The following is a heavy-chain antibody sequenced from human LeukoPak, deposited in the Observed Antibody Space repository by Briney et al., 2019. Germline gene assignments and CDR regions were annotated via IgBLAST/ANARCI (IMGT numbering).Heavy chain of an antibody. CDR1: GYTFSSYD. V-gene: IGHV1-8*01. Sequence: ASVKVSCKASGYTFSSYDINWVRQATGQGLEWMGWMNPNSGNTGYAQKFQGRVTMTRNTSISTAYMELSSLRSEDTAVYYCARDEQPRITIYMAWGQGTLVTVSS. D-gene: IGHD3-3*01. CDR3: ARDEQPRITIYMA. J-gene: IGHJ5*02. CDR2: MNPNSGNT.